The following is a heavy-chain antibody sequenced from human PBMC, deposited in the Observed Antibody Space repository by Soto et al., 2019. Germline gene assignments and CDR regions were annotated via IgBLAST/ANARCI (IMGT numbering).Heavy chain of an antibody. CDR1: GCSISSSSYY. D-gene: IGHD2-2*01. J-gene: IGHJ5*02. CDR2: IYYSGST. Sequence: SETLSLTCTVSGCSISSSSYYWGWIRQPPGKGLEWIGSIYYSGSTYYNPSLKSRVTISVDTSKNQFSLKLSSVTAADTAVYYCARQLLLGYCSSTSCAGRWFDPWGQGTLVTVSS. V-gene: IGHV4-39*01. CDR3: ARQLLLGYCSSTSCAGRWFDP.